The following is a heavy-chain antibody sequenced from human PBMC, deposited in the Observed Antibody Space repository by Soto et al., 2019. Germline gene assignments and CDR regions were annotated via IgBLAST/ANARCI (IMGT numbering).Heavy chain of an antibody. Sequence: PSETLSLTCTVSGGSISSSSYYWGWIRQPPGKGLEWIGSIYYSGSTYYNPSLKSRVTISVDTSKNQFSLKLSSVTAADTAVYYCARGRSLSRVTIFGVVISHFDYWGQGTLVTVSP. V-gene: IGHV4-39*01. CDR1: GGSISSSSYY. CDR2: IYYSGST. CDR3: ARGRSLSRVTIFGVVISHFDY. D-gene: IGHD3-3*01. J-gene: IGHJ4*02.